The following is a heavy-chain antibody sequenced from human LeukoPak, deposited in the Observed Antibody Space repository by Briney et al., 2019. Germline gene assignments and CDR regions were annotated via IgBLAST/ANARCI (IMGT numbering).Heavy chain of an antibody. CDR1: GDSVSTNSAA. V-gene: IGHV6-1*01. J-gene: IGHJ4*02. Sequence: SQTLSLTCAISGDSVSTNSAAWNWIRQYPSRCLEWLGRTYDRSKWYNIYAVSVKSRITINPNTSKNQFSLQLNSVTPEDTAVYYCARDLAVAGNALDNWGQGTLVTVSS. CDR3: ARDLAVAGNALDN. D-gene: IGHD6-19*01. CDR2: TYDRSKWYN.